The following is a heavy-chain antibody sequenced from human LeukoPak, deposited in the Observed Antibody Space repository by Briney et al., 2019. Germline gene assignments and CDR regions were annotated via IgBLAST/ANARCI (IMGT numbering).Heavy chain of an antibody. CDR2: ISAYNGNT. V-gene: IGHV1-18*01. D-gene: IGHD3-10*01. CDR3: ARVPNYYGSGSYYIDNWFDP. CDR1: GYTFTSYG. J-gene: IGHJ5*02. Sequence: ASVKVSCKASGYTFTSYGISWVRQAPGQGLELMGWISAYNGNTNYAQKLQGRVTMTTDTSTSTAYMELRSLRSDDTAVYYCARVPNYYGSGSYYIDNWFDPWGQGTLVTVSS.